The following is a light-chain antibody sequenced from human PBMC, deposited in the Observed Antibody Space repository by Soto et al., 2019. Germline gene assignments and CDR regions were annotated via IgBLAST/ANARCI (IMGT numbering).Light chain of an antibody. Sequence: EIVLTQSPATLSLSPGERATLSCRASQSVSSYLACYQQKPGQAPRFLIYDASNRATGIPARFSGSGSGTDFTLTISSLEPEDFAVYYCQQRSNWPLTFGGGTKLEIK. V-gene: IGKV3-11*01. J-gene: IGKJ4*01. CDR1: QSVSSY. CDR2: DAS. CDR3: QQRSNWPLT.